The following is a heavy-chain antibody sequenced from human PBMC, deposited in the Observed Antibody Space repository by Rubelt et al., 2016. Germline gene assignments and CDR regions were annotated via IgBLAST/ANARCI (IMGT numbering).Heavy chain of an antibody. Sequence: QLQLQESGPGLVKPSETLSLTCTVSGGSISSSSYYWGWIRQPPGKGLEWIGSIYHSGSTYYNPSLKCRFTISVDTSKNQFSLKLSSVTAADTAVYYCARHEHAFDIWGQGTMVTVSS. CDR3: ARHEHAFDI. CDR2: IYHSGST. CDR1: GGSISSSSYY. V-gene: IGHV4-39*01. J-gene: IGHJ3*02.